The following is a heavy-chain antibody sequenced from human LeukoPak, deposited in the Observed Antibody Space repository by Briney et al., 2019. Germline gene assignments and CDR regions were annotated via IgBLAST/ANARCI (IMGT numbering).Heavy chain of an antibody. J-gene: IGHJ5*02. Sequence: GGSLRLSCAASGFTFSSYGMHWVRQAPGKGLEWVAVIWYDGSNKYYADSVKGRFTISWDYSKNTVYLQLNSLRAEDTAVYYCTRAVEMTTIWVSWGQGTLVTVSS. CDR3: TRAVEMTTIWVS. CDR2: IWYDGSNK. D-gene: IGHD5-24*01. CDR1: GFTFSSYG. V-gene: IGHV3-33*01.